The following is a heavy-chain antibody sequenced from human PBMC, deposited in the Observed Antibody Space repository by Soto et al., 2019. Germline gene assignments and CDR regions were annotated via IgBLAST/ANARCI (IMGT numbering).Heavy chain of an antibody. V-gene: IGHV4-59*08. CDR2: IYYSGST. CDR1: GGSISSYY. CDR3: ARLPNYGDYVEDY. J-gene: IGHJ4*02. Sequence: QVQLQESGPGLVKPSETLSLTCTVSGGSISSYYWSWIRQPPGKGLEWIGYIYYSGSTNYNPSLKSRVTISVDTSKNQFSLKLSSVTAADTAVYYCARLPNYGDYVEDYWGQGTLVTVSS. D-gene: IGHD4-17*01.